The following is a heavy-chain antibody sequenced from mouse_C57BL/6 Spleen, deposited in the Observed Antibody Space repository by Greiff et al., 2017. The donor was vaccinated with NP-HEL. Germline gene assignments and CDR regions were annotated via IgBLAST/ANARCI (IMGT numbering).Heavy chain of an antibody. Sequence: ESGPGLVKPSQSLSLTCSVTGYSITSGYYWNWIRQFPGNKLEWMGYISYDGSNNYNPSLKNRISITRDTSKNQFFLKLNSVTTEDTATYYCARVDSHFDYWGQGTTLTVSS. J-gene: IGHJ2*01. V-gene: IGHV3-6*01. CDR2: ISYDGSN. CDR1: GYSITSGYY. CDR3: ARVDSHFDY.